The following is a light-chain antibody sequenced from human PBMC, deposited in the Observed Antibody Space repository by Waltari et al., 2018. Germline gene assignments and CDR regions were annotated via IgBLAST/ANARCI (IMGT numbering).Light chain of an antibody. V-gene: IGKV1-9*01. CDR1: QDITSH. CDR2: AAP. Sequence: DIQLTQSPSFLSASVGDRVTITCRASQDITSHLAWYQLRAGKAPKFLISAAPTLQSGVPSRFSGSGSGTDFTLTIRSLQPEDFATYYCQQLDTYPLTFGGGTKV. CDR3: QQLDTYPLT. J-gene: IGKJ4*01.